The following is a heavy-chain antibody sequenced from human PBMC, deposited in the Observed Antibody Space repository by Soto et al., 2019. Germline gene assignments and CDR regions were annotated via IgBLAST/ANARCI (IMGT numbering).Heavy chain of an antibody. V-gene: IGHV1-58*01. CDR2: IVVGNSNT. CDR3: ARVPVVRGVIPGPLDYYGMDV. D-gene: IGHD3-10*01. CDR1: GFTFSSSA. J-gene: IGHJ6*02. Sequence: ASVKVSCKASGFTFSSSAVHWVRQARGHRLEWIGWIVVGNSNTNYARGLQERVTITRDMSTSTAYMELSGLRSEDTAVYYCARVPVVRGVIPGPLDYYGMDVWGQGTTVTVS.